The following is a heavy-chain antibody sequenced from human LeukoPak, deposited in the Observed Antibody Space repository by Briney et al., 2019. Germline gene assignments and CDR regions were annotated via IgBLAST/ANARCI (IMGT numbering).Heavy chain of an antibody. Sequence: SETLSLTCAVYGGSFSGYYWSWIRQPPGKGLEWIGEINHSGSTNYNPSLKSRVTISVDTSKNQFSLKLSSVTAADTAVYYCASGRRDYWGQGTLVTVSS. CDR2: INHSGST. CDR1: GGSFSGYY. J-gene: IGHJ4*02. CDR3: ASGRRDY. V-gene: IGHV4-34*01.